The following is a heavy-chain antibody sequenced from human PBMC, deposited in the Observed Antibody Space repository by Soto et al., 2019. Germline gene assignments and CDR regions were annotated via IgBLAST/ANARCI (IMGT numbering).Heavy chain of an antibody. V-gene: IGHV1-46*01. CDR1: GYTFTSYF. CDR2: INPSGGST. Sequence: ASVKVSCKASGYTFTSYFIHWVRQAPGQGLEWMGIINPSGGSTSYAQKFQDRVTVTRDTSTSTVYMELSSLRSEDTAVYYCARGWEVLDPTTFDFWGQGTLVTVSS. D-gene: IGHD1-26*01. J-gene: IGHJ4*02. CDR3: ARGWEVLDPTTFDF.